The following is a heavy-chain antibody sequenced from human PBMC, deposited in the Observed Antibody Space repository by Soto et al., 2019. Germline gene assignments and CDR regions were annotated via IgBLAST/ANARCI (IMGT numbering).Heavy chain of an antibody. CDR1: GFSLSTYGVS. D-gene: IGHD3-22*01. V-gene: IGHV2-5*02. CDR3: AHSLASPYYYHCRGSGFDY. Sequence: QITLKESGPTLVKPTQTLTLTCTFSGFSLSTYGVSVGWIRQPPGKALEWLALIYWDNDKYYSPSLKSRLTITKDTSENQVVLTMPNMDPVDTATYYCAHSLASPYYYHCRGSGFDYWGQGPLVTVSS. CDR2: IYWDNDK. J-gene: IGHJ4*02.